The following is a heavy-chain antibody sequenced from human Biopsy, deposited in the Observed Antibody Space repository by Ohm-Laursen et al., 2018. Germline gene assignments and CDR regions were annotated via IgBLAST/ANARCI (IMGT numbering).Heavy chain of an antibody. CDR2: INSMFGTT. J-gene: IGHJ4*02. V-gene: IGHV1-69*01. CDR1: GGTFSSFG. CDR3: AKRGVERGRPLAY. Sequence: SSVKVSCKASGGTFSSFGISWVRQAPGQGLEGMGEINSMFGTTNYAQTFQGRVTITADGSTSTAYMEVSSLRSEDTAVYYCAKRGVERGRPLAYWGQGTLVTVSS. D-gene: IGHD1-1*01.